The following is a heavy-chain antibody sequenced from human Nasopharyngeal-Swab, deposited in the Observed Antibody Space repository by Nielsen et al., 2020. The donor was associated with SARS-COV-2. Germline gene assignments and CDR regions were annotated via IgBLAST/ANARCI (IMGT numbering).Heavy chain of an antibody. D-gene: IGHD2-2*01. CDR1: GFTFSSYA. V-gene: IGHV3-30-3*01. CDR3: ARDCCQLPLYYFDY. Sequence: GESLKISCAASGFTFSSYAMHWVRQAPGKGLEWVAVISYDGSNKYYADSVKGRFTISRDNSKTTLYLQMNRLRAEDTAVYYCARDCCQLPLYYFDYWGQGTLVTVSS. CDR2: ISYDGSNK. J-gene: IGHJ4*02.